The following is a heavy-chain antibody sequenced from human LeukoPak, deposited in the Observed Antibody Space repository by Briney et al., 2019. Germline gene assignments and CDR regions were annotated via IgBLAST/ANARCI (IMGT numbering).Heavy chain of an antibody. D-gene: IGHD3-22*01. J-gene: IGHJ4*02. V-gene: IGHV3-23*01. Sequence: GGSLRLSCAASGFTFTSYAMSWVRQAPGKGLEWVSAISGNGGASYYADSVKGRFTISRDNSKNTLHLQMNSLRAEDTALYYCAKATTAIVVDNFFDYWGQGTLVSVSS. CDR2: ISGNGGAS. CDR3: AKATTAIVVDNFFDY. CDR1: GFTFTSYA.